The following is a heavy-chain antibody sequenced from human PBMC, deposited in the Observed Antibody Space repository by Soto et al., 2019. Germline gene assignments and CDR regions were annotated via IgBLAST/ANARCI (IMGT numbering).Heavy chain of an antibody. V-gene: IGHV6-1*02. J-gene: IGHJ3*02. CDR3: ARERGFLSEAFDI. CDR2: TYYRSRWYN. CDR1: GDSVSSNSAT. Sequence: QVQLQQSGTGLVKPSQTLSLTCAISGDSVSSNSATWSWIRQSPSRGLEWLGRTYYRSRWYNDYATSVKSRITINPDTSKNHCFLQLSSVAPEDTAVYYCARERGFLSEAFDIWGRGTVVTVSS. D-gene: IGHD3-10*01.